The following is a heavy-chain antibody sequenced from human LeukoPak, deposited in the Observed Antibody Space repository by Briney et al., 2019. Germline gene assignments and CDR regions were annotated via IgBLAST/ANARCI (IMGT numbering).Heavy chain of an antibody. CDR2: IYYSGST. V-gene: IGHV4-59*01. D-gene: IGHD3-22*01. J-gene: IGHJ4*02. CDR3: ARGTLYDSSGQTFDY. Sequence: SETLSLTCTVSGGSISSYYWSWIRQPPGKGLEWFGYIYYSGSTNYNPSLKSRVTISVDTSKNQFSLKLSSVTAADTAVYYCARGTLYDSSGQTFDYWGQGTLVTVSS. CDR1: GGSISSYY.